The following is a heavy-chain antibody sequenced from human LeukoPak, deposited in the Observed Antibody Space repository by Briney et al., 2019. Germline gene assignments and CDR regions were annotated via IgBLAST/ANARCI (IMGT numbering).Heavy chain of an antibody. V-gene: IGHV4-38-2*01. D-gene: IGHD3-16*01. CDR3: ARATLAGGDDAFDI. Sequence: SETLSLTCAVSGYSISSGYYWGWIRQPPGKGLEWIGSIYHSGSTYYNPSLKSRVTISVDTSKNQFSLKLSSVTAADTAVYYCARATLAGGDDAFDIWGQGTMVTVSS. CDR1: GYSISSGYY. CDR2: IYHSGST. J-gene: IGHJ3*02.